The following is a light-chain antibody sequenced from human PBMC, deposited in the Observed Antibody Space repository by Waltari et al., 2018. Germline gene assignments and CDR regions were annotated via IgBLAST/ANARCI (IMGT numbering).Light chain of an antibody. J-gene: IGKJ1*01. CDR1: QSVSSY. V-gene: IGKV3-11*01. CDR3: QQRGDWPRLT. CDR2: DAS. Sequence: EIVLTQSAGTLSLSPGERATLSCRASQSVSSYLAWYQQKPGKAPRLLIYDASTRATGIPSRFSGSGSGTDFTLTISSVEPEDFAVYYCQQRGDWPRLTFGQGTKVEIK.